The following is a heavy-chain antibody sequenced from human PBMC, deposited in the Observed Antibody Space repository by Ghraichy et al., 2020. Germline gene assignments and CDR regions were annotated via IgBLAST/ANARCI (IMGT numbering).Heavy chain of an antibody. J-gene: IGHJ4*02. V-gene: IGHV4-59*01. Sequence: SETLSLTCTVSGDSIKNYAWSWIRQSPGKGLEWIANIYDSGSTNYKTNYNPSLKSRVIMSLDTSRNQISLRLTSLTAADTAIYYCARELRRAEFDNWGQGTLVTVSS. CDR2: IYDSGST. CDR3: ARELRRAEFDN. CDR1: GDSIKNYA.